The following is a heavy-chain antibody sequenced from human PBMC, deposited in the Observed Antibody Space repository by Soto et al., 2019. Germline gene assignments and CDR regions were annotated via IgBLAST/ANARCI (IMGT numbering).Heavy chain of an antibody. CDR1: GFTFSSFG. Sequence: EVQLLESGGGLVQPGGSLRLSCAASGFTFSSFGMNWVRQAPGKGLEWVSAITGSGSSAYFADAVKGRFTISRDNSKKTLYLQMNSLRVEDSGVYFCAKATVTTSYFYGMDVRGQGTTVIVSS. D-gene: IGHD4-4*01. V-gene: IGHV3-23*01. CDR3: AKATVTTSYFYGMDV. J-gene: IGHJ6*02. CDR2: ITGSGSSA.